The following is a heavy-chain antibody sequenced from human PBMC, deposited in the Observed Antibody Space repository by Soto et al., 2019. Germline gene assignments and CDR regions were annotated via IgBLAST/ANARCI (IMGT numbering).Heavy chain of an antibody. J-gene: IGHJ2*01. D-gene: IGHD2-21*01. Sequence: SGPTLVNPTQTLTLTCTLSGLSVSLSGMCVSWIRQPPGKAPEWLARIDWDDEKFYKTSLQTRLTISRDTSKNQVVLTMTNMDPMDTATYYCAHRIKVIGQWFFDVWGRGILVTVSS. CDR2: IDWDDEK. CDR3: AHRIKVIGQWFFDV. CDR1: GLSVSLSGMC. V-gene: IGHV2-70*12.